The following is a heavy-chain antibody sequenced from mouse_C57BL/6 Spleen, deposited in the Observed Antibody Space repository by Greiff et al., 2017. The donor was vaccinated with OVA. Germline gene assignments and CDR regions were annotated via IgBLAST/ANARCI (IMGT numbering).Heavy chain of an antibody. D-gene: IGHD2-3*01. J-gene: IGHJ2*01. CDR1: GYTFTSYW. V-gene: IGHV1-53*01. CDR2: INPSNGGT. CDR3: ARDPPYDGYYGDYFDY. Sequence: QVQLQQPGPELVKPGASVKLSCKASGYTFTSYWMHWVKQRPGQGLEWIGNINPSNGGTNYNEKFKSKATLTVDKSSSTAYMQLSSLTSEDSAVYYCARDPPYDGYYGDYFDYWGQGTTLTVSS.